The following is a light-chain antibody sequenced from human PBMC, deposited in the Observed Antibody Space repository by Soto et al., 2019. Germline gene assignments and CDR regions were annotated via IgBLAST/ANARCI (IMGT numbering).Light chain of an antibody. Sequence: QSALTQPASVSGSPGQSITISCTGNSSDVGAYDYVSWYQQHPDKAPKLMIYEVSNRPSGVSNRFSGSKSVNTATLTISVLQAEDEADYYCSSYTSSSTRVFGTGTKLTVL. J-gene: IGLJ1*01. CDR3: SSYTSSSTRV. CDR1: SSDVGAYDY. V-gene: IGLV2-14*03. CDR2: EVS.